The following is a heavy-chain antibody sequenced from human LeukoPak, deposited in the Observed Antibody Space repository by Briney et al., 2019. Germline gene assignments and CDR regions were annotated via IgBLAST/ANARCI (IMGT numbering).Heavy chain of an antibody. D-gene: IGHD3-16*02. CDR2: IYYSGST. V-gene: IGHV4-61*01. Sequence: PSETLSLTCTVSGGSVSSGSYYWSWIRQPPGKGLEWIGYIYYSGSTNYNPSLKSRVTISVDTSKNQFSLKLSSVTAADTAVYYCARGLITFGGVIVIQGVYFDYWGQGTLVTVSS. CDR3: ARGLITFGGVIVIQGVYFDY. J-gene: IGHJ4*02. CDR1: GGSVSSGSYY.